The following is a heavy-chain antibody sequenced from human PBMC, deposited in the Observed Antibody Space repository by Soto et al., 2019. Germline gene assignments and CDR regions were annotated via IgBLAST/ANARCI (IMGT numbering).Heavy chain of an antibody. J-gene: IGHJ6*03. CDR3: ARGYSSSSEAPINIGFFYYYYMDV. V-gene: IGHV1-69*02. CDR2: IIPILGIA. CDR1: GGTFSSYT. D-gene: IGHD6-6*01. Sequence: QVQLVQSGAEVKKPGSSVKVSCKASGGTFSSYTISWVRQAPGQGLEWMGRIIPILGIANYAQKFQGRVMITADKSTSTAYMELSSLRSEDTAVYYCARGYSSSSEAPINIGFFYYYYMDVWGKGTTVTVSS.